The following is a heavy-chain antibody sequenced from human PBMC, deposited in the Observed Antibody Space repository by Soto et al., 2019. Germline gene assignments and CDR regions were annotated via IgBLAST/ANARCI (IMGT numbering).Heavy chain of an antibody. CDR2: ISYDGSNK. CDR3: AKVSSRGHYYDSSGYYLLFTAFDI. J-gene: IGHJ3*02. D-gene: IGHD3-22*01. CDR1: GFTFSSYG. Sequence: GGSLRLSCAASGFTFSSYGMHWVRQAPGKGLEWVAVISYDGSNKYYADSVKGRFTISRDNSKNTLYLQMNSLRAEDTAVYYWAKVSSRGHYYDSSGYYLLFTAFDIWGQGTRVTVSS. V-gene: IGHV3-30*18.